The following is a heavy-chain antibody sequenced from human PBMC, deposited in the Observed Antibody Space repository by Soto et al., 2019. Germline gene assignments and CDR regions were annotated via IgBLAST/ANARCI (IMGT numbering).Heavy chain of an antibody. CDR3: AKDLGRITMVRGVLDY. CDR2: ISYDGSNK. V-gene: IGHV3-30*18. Sequence: GGSLRLSCAASGFTFSSYVMHWVRQAPGKGLEWVAVISYDGSNKYYADSVKGRFTISRDNSKNTLYLQMNSLRAEDTAVYYCAKDLGRITMVRGVLDYWGQGTLVTVSS. J-gene: IGHJ4*02. CDR1: GFTFSSYV. D-gene: IGHD3-10*01.